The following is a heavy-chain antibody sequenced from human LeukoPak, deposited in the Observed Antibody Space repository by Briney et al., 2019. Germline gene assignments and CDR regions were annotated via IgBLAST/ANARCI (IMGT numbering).Heavy chain of an antibody. J-gene: IGHJ6*02. V-gene: IGHV3-9*01. CDR3: AKDSKEYYYGMDV. CDR2: VSWNSGSI. CDR1: GFTFYDYA. Sequence: GGSLRLSCAASGFTFYDYAMHWVRQAPGKGLEWVSGVSWNSGSIGYADSVKGRFTISRDNAKNSLYLQMNSLRAEDTALYYCAKDSKEYYYGMDVWGQGTTVTVSS.